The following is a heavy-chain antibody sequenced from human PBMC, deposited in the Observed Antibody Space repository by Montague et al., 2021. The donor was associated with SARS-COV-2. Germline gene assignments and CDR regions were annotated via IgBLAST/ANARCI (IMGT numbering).Heavy chain of an antibody. CDR2: IFNSGDI. CDR1: GGSITNDD. CDR3: ARYYERSLDV. D-gene: IGHD3-16*01. Sequence: SETLSLTCTVSGGSITNDDWSWIRQPPGKGLELIVNIFNSGDIDYNPSLRSRVIISVYTSKSQFSLKVTSVTAADTAAYYCARYYERSLDVWGQGTTVTVSS. V-gene: IGHV4-59*08. J-gene: IGHJ6*02.